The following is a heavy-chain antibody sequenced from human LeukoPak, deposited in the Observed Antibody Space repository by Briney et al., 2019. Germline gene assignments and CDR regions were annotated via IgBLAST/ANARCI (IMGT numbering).Heavy chain of an antibody. D-gene: IGHD3-3*02. V-gene: IGHV3-21*01. CDR1: GFTFSTYS. Sequence: GGSLRLSCAASGFTFSTYSMNWVRQAPGKGLEWVSSISSSSTDIYYADSMRARFTISRDNAKNSLFLQMNSLRADDTAVYYCARSLATSPTPTFDYWGQGTLVTVSS. CDR3: ARSLATSPTPTFDY. CDR2: ISSSSTDI. J-gene: IGHJ4*02.